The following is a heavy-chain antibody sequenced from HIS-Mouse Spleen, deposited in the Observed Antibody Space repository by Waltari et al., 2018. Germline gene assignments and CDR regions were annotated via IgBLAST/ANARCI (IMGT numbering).Heavy chain of an antibody. J-gene: IGHJ3*02. CDR3: ARDMGVGATGDAFDI. CDR2: ISYDGSNK. V-gene: IGHV3-30*04. D-gene: IGHD1-26*01. Sequence: QVQLVESGGGVVQPGRSRRPFWAAAGITLSRQAMNWGGKGAGKGLEWVAVISYDGSNKYYADSVKGRFTISRDNSKNTLYLQMNSLRAEDTAVYYCARDMGVGATGDAFDIWGQGTMVTVSS. CDR1: GITLSRQA.